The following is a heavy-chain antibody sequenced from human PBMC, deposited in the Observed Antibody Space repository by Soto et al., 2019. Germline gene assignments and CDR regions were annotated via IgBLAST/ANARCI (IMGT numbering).Heavy chain of an antibody. Sequence: AASVKVSCKAAGYTLTGCYMHWGLQAPGQGLEWMGRIDPGDSYINYSPSFQGHVTISVDNSISTAYLQFHSLKASDTAIYYCARVRVSAFYDNWFDPRGQRPLVTVSS. CDR3: ARVRVSAFYDNWFDP. CDR1: GYTLTGCY. J-gene: IGHJ5*02. V-gene: IGHV5-10-1*01. CDR2: IDPGDSYI. D-gene: IGHD3-10*01.